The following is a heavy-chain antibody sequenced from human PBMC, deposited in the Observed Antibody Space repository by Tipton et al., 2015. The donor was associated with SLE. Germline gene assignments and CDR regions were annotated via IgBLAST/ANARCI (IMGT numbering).Heavy chain of an antibody. CDR3: ASYSSPWYFDY. J-gene: IGHJ4*02. V-gene: IGHV4-34*01. CDR2: INHSGST. D-gene: IGHD6-13*01. Sequence: TLSLTCAVYGGSFSGYYWSWIRQPPGKGLEWIGEINHSGSTNYNPSLKSRVTISVDTSKNQFSLKLSSVTAADTAVYYCASYSSPWYFDYWGQGTLVTVSS. CDR1: GGSFSGYY.